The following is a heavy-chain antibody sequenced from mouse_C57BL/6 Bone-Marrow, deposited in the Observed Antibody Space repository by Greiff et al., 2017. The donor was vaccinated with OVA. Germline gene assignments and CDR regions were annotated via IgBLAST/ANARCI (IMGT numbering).Heavy chain of an antibody. CDR2: IDPSDSYT. CDR1: GYTFTSYW. D-gene: IGHD2-5*01. J-gene: IGHJ2*01. Sequence: QQSCTASGYTFTSYWMHWVKQRPGQRLEWIGEIDPSDSYTNYNQKFKGKSTLTVDKSSSTAYMQLSSLTSEDSAVYYCAREGASNYDYWGQGTTLTVSS. CDR3: AREGASNYDY. V-gene: IGHV1-69*01.